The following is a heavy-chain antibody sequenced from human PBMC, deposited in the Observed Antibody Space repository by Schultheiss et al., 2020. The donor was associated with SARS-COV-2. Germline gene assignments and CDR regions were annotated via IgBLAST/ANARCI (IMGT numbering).Heavy chain of an antibody. CDR1: GFTFSSYE. CDR3: ARAVMVQGVPYWDYYYYYGMDV. V-gene: IGHV3-48*03. CDR2: ISSSGSTI. D-gene: IGHD3-10*01. J-gene: IGHJ6*02. Sequence: GGSLRLSCAASGFTFSSYEMNWVRQAPGKGLEWVSYISSSGSTIYYADSVKGRFTISRDNAKNSLYLQMNSLRAEDTAVYYCARAVMVQGVPYWDYYYYYGMDVWGQGTTVTVSS.